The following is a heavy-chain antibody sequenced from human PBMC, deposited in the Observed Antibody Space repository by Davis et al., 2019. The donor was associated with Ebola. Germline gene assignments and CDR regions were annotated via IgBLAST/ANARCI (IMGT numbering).Heavy chain of an antibody. CDR3: TSTAGSVDY. J-gene: IGHJ4*02. D-gene: IGHD1-26*01. CDR1: GGSFSGYY. CDR2: INHSGST. Sequence: SETLSLTCAVYGGSFSGYYWSWIRQPPGKGLEWIGEINHSGSTNYNPSLKSRVTISVDTSKNQFSLKLSSVTAEDTAVYYCTSTAGSVDYWGQGTLVTVSS. V-gene: IGHV4-34*03.